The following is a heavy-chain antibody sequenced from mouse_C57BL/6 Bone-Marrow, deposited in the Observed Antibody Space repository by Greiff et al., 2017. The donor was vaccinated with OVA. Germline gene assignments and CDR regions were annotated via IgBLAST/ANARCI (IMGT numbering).Heavy chain of an antibody. CDR3: ARGYGYDGFAY. Sequence: VQLQQSGAELARPGASVKLSCKASGYTFTSYGISWVKQRTGQGLEWIGEIYPRSGNTYYNEKFKGKATLTADKSSSTAYMELRSLTSEDSAVYFCARGYGYDGFAYWGQGTLVTVSA. D-gene: IGHD2-2*01. J-gene: IGHJ3*01. V-gene: IGHV1-81*01. CDR2: IYPRSGNT. CDR1: GYTFTSYG.